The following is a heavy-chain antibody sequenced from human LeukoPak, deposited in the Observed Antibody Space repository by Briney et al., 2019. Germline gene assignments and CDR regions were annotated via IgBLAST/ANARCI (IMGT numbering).Heavy chain of an antibody. D-gene: IGHD3-10*01. CDR3: ARGITMVREGFDY. CDR1: GGTFISYA. V-gene: IGHV1-69*13. J-gene: IGHJ4*02. Sequence: SVKVSCKASGGTFISYAISWVRQAPGQGLEWMGGIIPIFGTANYAQKFQGRVTITADESTSTAYMELSSLRSEDTAVYYCARGITMVREGFDYWGQGTLVTVSS. CDR2: IIPIFGTA.